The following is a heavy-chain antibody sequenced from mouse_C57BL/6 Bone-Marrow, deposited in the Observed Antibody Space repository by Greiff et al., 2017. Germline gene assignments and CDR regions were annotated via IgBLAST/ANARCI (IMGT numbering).Heavy chain of an antibody. Sequence: VQLVESGAELARPGASVKLSCKASGYTFTSYGISWVKQRTGQGLEWIGEIYPRSGNTYYNEKFKGKATLTADKSSSTAYMELRSLTSEDSAVYFCARRGWLHDYAMDYWGQGTSVTVSS. V-gene: IGHV1-81*01. D-gene: IGHD2-3*01. CDR1: GYTFTSYG. J-gene: IGHJ4*01. CDR2: IYPRSGNT. CDR3: ARRGWLHDYAMDY.